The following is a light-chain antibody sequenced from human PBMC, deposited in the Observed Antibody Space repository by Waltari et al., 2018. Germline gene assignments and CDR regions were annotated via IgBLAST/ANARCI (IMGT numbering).Light chain of an antibody. CDR3: QQYNNWPLT. CDR2: GAS. Sequence: EIVMTQSPATLSVSPGERATLSCRASQRVSSNLAWYQQKPDQAPRLLIYGASTRATGIPARFSGSGSGTEFTLTISSLQSEDFAVYYCQQYNNWPLTFGGGTKVEIK. V-gene: IGKV3-15*01. J-gene: IGKJ4*01. CDR1: QRVSSN.